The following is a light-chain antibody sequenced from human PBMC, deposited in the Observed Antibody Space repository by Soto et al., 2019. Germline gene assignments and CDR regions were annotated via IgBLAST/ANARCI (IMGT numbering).Light chain of an antibody. CDR3: QSYASSLSGPVV. J-gene: IGLJ2*01. CDR1: SSNIGACYD. V-gene: IGLV1-40*01. CDR2: GNS. Sequence: QSVLTQPPSVSGAPGQRVTISCTGSSSNIGACYDVHWYQQLPGTAPKLLIYGNSNRPSGVPDRFSGSKSGTSASLAITGLQAEDEADYYCQSYASSLSGPVVFGGGTKVTVL.